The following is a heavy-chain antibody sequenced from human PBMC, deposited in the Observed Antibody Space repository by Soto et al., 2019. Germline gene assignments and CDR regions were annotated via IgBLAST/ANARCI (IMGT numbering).Heavy chain of an antibody. CDR3: ARQYYDFWSGYRKTRNWFDP. Sequence: QVKLVQSGAEVKKPGASVKVSCKASGYTFTSYDINWVRQATGQGLEWMGWMNPNSGNTGYAQKFQGIVTMTRNTSISTAYMELSSLRSEDTDVYYCARQYYDFWSGYRKTRNWFDPWGQGTLVTVSS. CDR2: MNPNSGNT. V-gene: IGHV1-8*01. CDR1: GYTFTSYD. J-gene: IGHJ5*02. D-gene: IGHD3-3*01.